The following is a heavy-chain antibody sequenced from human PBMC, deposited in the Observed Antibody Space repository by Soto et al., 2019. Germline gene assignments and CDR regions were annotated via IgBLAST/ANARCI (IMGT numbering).Heavy chain of an antibody. CDR2: IDPSESYS. CDR3: ARHSETYYYGLGSYYYDY. Sequence: GESLKISCKGSGYRFTSYWITWVRQMPGKGLEWMGRIDPSESYSKYSPSFQGHVTISVDKSISTAYLQWSSLKASDTAMYYCARHSETYYYGLGSYYYDYWGQGTLVTVSS. CDR1: GYRFTSYW. D-gene: IGHD3-10*01. J-gene: IGHJ4*02. V-gene: IGHV5-10-1*01.